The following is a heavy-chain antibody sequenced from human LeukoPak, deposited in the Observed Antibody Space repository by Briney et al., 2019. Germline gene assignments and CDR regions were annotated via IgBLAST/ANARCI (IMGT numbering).Heavy chain of an antibody. Sequence: SETLSLTWVVSDYSITSGDYWAWIRQPPGKGLEWIGSIYNSVSTSYNPSLKSRVTMSVDPSKNQFSLNLRSVTAADTAVYFCARNMSTEGWFDSWGRGTLVTVSS. J-gene: IGHJ5*01. V-gene: IGHV4-38-2*01. CDR3: ARNMSTEGWFDS. D-gene: IGHD5/OR15-5a*01. CDR2: IYNSVST. CDR1: DYSITSGDY.